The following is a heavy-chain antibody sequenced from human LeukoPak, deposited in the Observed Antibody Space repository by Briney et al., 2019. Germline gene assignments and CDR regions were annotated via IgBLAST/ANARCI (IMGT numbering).Heavy chain of an antibody. CDR3: AKDEVLSQHCSGGSCSPFDY. Sequence: HSGGSLRLSCAASGFTFSSYGMSWVRQAPGKGLEWVSAISGHGDYTYYADSLKGRFTISRDNSKNTLFLQINSLRAEDTAVYYCAKDEVLSQHCSGGSCSPFDYWGQGILVTVSS. V-gene: IGHV3-23*01. CDR1: GFTFSSYG. CDR2: ISGHGDYT. D-gene: IGHD2-15*01. J-gene: IGHJ4*02.